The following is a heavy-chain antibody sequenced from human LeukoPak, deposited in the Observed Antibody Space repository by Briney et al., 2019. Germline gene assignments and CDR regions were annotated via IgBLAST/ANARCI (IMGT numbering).Heavy chain of an antibody. CDR3: VRQPPGVYDTTQNWFDP. CDR2: IAPSDSYT. D-gene: IGHD3-22*01. J-gene: IGHJ5*02. V-gene: IGHV5-10-1*01. Sequence: GESLKISCKVSGYIFPSYWITWVRQVPGKGLEWMGRIAPSDSYTNYNPSFEGHVTMSVEKSITTVYLQWSSLKASDTAMYYCVRQPPGVYDTTQNWFDPWGQGTLVTVSS. CDR1: GYIFPSYW.